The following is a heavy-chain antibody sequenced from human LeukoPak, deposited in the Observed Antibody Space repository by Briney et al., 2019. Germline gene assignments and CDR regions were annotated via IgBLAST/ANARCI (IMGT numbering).Heavy chain of an antibody. D-gene: IGHD3-22*01. J-gene: IGHJ4*02. V-gene: IGHV3-30-3*01. CDR1: GFTFSSYA. CDR2: ISYDGSNK. Sequence: GGSLRLSCAASGFTFSSYAMHWVRQAPGKGLEWVAVISYDGSNKYYADSVKGRFTISRDNSKNTLYLQMNSLRAEDTAVYYCAREGFCDSRELDYWGQGTLVTVSS. CDR3: AREGFCDSRELDY.